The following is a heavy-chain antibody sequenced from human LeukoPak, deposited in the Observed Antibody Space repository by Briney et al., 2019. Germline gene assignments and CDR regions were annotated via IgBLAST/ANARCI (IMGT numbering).Heavy chain of an antibody. CDR1: GYTLTELS. V-gene: IGHV1-24*01. CDR2: AYLDDGET. J-gene: IGHJ4*02. Sequence: ASVKVSRKVSGYTLTELSMHWVRQAPGQGLEWVGGAYLDDGETNYEQKFQGRVRMTGDTAKDTAYLELSSLSSEDTAVYYYSNVPFADIAGGGTWWWGQGTLVTVSS. CDR3: SNVPFADIAGGGTWW. D-gene: IGHD6-13*01.